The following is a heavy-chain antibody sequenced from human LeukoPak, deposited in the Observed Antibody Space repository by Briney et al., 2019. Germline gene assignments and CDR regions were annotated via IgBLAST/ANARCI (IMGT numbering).Heavy chain of an antibody. CDR1: GFTFSDYY. V-gene: IGHV3-11*01. CDR3: ARGDGYNWAPLDY. CDR2: ISSSGSTI. D-gene: IGHD5-24*01. Sequence: GGSMRLSCAASGFTFSDYYMSWIRQAPGKGLERVSYISSSGSTIYYADSVKGRLTISRDNAKNSLYLQMNSLRAEDTAVYYCARGDGYNWAPLDYWGQGTLVTVSS. J-gene: IGHJ4*02.